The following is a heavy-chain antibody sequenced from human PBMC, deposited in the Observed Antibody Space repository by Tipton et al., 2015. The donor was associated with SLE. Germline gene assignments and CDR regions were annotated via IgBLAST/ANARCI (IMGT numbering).Heavy chain of an antibody. CDR1: GGSISSSSYY. Sequence: GLVKPSETLSLTCTVSGGSISSSSYYWGWIRQPPGKGLEWIGSIYYSGTTSYNPSLQSRVAISLGKSKNQFSLKLSSVTAADTAVYYCARGADYDLQLDFDYWGQGALVTVSS. V-gene: IGHV4-39*07. CDR3: ARGADYDLQLDFDY. D-gene: IGHD4-17*01. J-gene: IGHJ4*02. CDR2: IYYSGTT.